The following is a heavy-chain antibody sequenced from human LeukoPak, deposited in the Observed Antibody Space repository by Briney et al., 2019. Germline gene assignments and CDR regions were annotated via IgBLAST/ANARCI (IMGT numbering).Heavy chain of an antibody. Sequence: GGSLRLSCEASGFTFSSYDMSWVRQVPGMGLEWVSTISGGGGSTYYADSVKGPFTISRDNSKNTLYLHMSSLRAEDTAIYYCAKALDYSGSEDGMDVWGQGTTVTVSS. CDR1: GFTFSSYD. J-gene: IGHJ6*02. CDR2: ISGGGGST. D-gene: IGHD6-6*01. V-gene: IGHV3-23*01. CDR3: AKALDYSGSEDGMDV.